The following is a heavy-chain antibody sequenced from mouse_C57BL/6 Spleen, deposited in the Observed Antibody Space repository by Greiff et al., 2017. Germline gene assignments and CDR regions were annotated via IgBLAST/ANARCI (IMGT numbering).Heavy chain of an antibody. CDR2: IDPEDGDT. CDR3: ARDYGSRSWFAY. CDR1: GFNFKDYY. Sequence: EVQLQQSGAELVKPGASVKLSCTASGFNFKDYYMHWVKQRPEQGLEWIGRIDPEDGDTTYAPKFQGKATITVDTSSHTAYLQLSSLTSEDTAVDYCARDYGSRSWFAYWGQGTLVTGSA. D-gene: IGHD1-1*01. V-gene: IGHV14-2*01. J-gene: IGHJ3*01.